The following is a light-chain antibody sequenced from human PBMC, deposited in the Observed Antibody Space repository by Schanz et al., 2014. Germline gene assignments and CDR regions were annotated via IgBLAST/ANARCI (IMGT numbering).Light chain of an antibody. Sequence: QSALTQPASVSGSPGQSITISCTGTSSDVGGYNSVSWYQQHPGKAPKLMIYDVRNRPSGVSNRFSGSKSGNTASLTVSGLQAEDEADYYCSSYTSSSTLWVFGGGTKLTVL. V-gene: IGLV2-14*01. CDR3: SSYTSSSTLWV. J-gene: IGLJ3*02. CDR2: DVR. CDR1: SSDVGGYNS.